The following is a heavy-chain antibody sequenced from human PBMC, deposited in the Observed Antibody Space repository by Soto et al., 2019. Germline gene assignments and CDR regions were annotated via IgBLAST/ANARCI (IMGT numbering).Heavy chain of an antibody. CDR1: GFTFSSYA. CDR2: ISGSGGST. V-gene: IGHV3-23*01. Sequence: PGGSLRLSCAASGFTFSSYAMSWVRQAPGKGLEWVSAISGSGGSTYYADSVKGRFTISRDNSKNTLYLQMNSLRAEDTAVYYCANNGARRVLWFGESSIGDWFDPWGQGTLVTVSS. J-gene: IGHJ5*02. CDR3: ANNGARRVLWFGESSIGDWFDP. D-gene: IGHD3-10*01.